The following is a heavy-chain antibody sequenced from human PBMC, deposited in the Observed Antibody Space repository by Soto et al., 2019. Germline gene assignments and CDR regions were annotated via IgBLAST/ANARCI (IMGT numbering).Heavy chain of an antibody. J-gene: IGHJ6*04. Sequence: GGSLRLSCAASGFTFSSYSMNWVRQAPGKGLEWVSYISSSSSTIYYADSVKGRFTISRDNAKNSLYLQMNSLRAEDTAVYYCARSRSVYYGSGIAVDVWGKGTTVTVSS. V-gene: IGHV3-48*01. CDR2: ISSSSSTI. D-gene: IGHD3-10*01. CDR3: ARSRSVYYGSGIAVDV. CDR1: GFTFSSYS.